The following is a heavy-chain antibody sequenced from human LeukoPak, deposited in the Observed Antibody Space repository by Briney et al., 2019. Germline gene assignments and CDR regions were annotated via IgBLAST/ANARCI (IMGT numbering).Heavy chain of an antibody. V-gene: IGHV4-4*07. CDR2: IYTSGTT. J-gene: IGHJ4*02. CDR1: GGSISSYY. Sequence: SETLSLTCTVSGGSISSYYWSWLRQPAGKGLEWIGRIYTSGTTNYNPSLQSRVTMSVDTSKNQFSLKLSSVTAADTAVYYCAREVAVAGDFDYWGQGTLVTVSS. D-gene: IGHD6-19*01. CDR3: AREVAVAGDFDY.